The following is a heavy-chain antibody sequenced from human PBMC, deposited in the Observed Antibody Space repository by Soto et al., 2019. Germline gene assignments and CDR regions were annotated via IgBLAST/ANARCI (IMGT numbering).Heavy chain of an antibody. D-gene: IGHD2-8*02. CDR3: ARDLVPTSPPSDY. J-gene: IGHJ4*02. V-gene: IGHV1-8*01. Sequence: GASVKVSCKASGYTFTSYDINWVRQATGQGLEWMGWMNPNSGNTGYAQKFQGRVTMTRNTSISTAYMELSSLRSDDTAVYYCARDLVPTSPPSDYWGQGTLVTVSS. CDR1: GYTFTSYD. CDR2: MNPNSGNT.